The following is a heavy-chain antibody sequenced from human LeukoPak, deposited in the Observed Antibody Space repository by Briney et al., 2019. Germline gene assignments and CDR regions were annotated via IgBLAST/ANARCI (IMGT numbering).Heavy chain of an antibody. V-gene: IGHV4-59*08. D-gene: IGHD4-17*01. CDR3: AGDYGDLLTGIRFDT. CDR2: IYYSGST. Sequence: SETLSLTCIVSGGSISSSYWSWIRQPPGKGLEWIGYIYYSGSTHSNPSLKSRVTISVGTSNNQFSLKLTSVTAADTAVYYCAGDYGDLLTGIRFDTWGQGTLVTVSS. CDR1: GGSISSSY. J-gene: IGHJ5*02.